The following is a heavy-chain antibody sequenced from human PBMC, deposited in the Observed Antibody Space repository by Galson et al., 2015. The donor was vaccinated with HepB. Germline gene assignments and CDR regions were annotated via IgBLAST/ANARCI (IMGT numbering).Heavy chain of an antibody. CDR2: IWYDGSNQ. CDR1: GFTFGGYG. Sequence: SLRLSCAASGFTFGGYGMHWVRQAPGKGLEWAGVIWYDGSNQHYADSVKGRFTISRDNSKNILYLQMNSLRAEDTAVYYCAREGRITVTIFDYWGQGSLVTVSS. J-gene: IGHJ4*02. V-gene: IGHV3-33*01. CDR3: AREGRITVTIFDY. D-gene: IGHD4-17*01.